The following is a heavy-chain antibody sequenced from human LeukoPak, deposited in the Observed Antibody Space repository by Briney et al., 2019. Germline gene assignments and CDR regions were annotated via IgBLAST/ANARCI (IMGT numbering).Heavy chain of an antibody. V-gene: IGHV3-23*01. CDR1: GFTFSSYA. Sequence: PGGSLRLSCAASGFTFSSYAMSWVRQAPGKGLEWVSAISGSGGSTYYADSVKGRFTISRDNSKNTLYLQMNSLRAEDTAVYYCAKGPHLGFGDFWGQSGEDPDYWGQGTLVTVSS. J-gene: IGHJ4*02. D-gene: IGHD3-3*01. CDR2: ISGSGGST. CDR3: AKGPHLGFGDFWGQSGEDPDY.